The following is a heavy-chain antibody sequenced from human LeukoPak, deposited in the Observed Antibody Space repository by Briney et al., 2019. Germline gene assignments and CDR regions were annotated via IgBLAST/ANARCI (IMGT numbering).Heavy chain of an antibody. Sequence: SETLSLTCTVSGVSINLYYWNWIRRSPGKGLEWIGFVHSSGTTAFNPSLRSRLSTSVDTSKNQFSPKLSSVTAADTAVYYCARWGHSGTSTIDAFDIWGQGTLVTVSS. CDR1: GVSINLYY. V-gene: IGHV4-59*01. J-gene: IGHJ3*02. CDR3: ARWGHSGTSTIDAFDI. D-gene: IGHD1-26*01. CDR2: VHSSGTT.